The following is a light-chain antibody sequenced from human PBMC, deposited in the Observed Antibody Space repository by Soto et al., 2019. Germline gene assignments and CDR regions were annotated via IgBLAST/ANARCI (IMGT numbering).Light chain of an antibody. J-gene: IGLJ1*01. V-gene: IGLV2-8*01. CDR3: SSYAGSSNV. Sequence: QSVLTQPPSASGSPGQSVAISCTGTSSDVGGYNYVSWYQQHPGKAPKLMIYEVNKRPSGVPDRFSGSKSGNTASLTVSGLHAEDEADYYCSSYAGSSNVFVTGTKLTVL. CDR2: EVN. CDR1: SSDVGGYNY.